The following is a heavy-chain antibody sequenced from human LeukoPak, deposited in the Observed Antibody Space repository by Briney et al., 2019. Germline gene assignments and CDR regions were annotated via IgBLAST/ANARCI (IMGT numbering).Heavy chain of an antibody. CDR1: GDSINRNSNY. V-gene: IGHV4-39*01. CDR2: IYYSGST. CDR3: ARHGFYYASGPLFDY. D-gene: IGHD3-10*01. J-gene: IGHJ4*02. Sequence: SETLSLTCIVSGDSINRNSNYWGWLRQPPGRELEWIGSIYYSGSTYYNPSLKSRVTISADASKNRFSLRLSSVTATDMAVYYCARHGFYYASGPLFDYWGQGILVTVSS.